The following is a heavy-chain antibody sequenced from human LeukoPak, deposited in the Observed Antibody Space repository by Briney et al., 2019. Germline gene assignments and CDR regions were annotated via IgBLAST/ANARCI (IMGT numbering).Heavy chain of an antibody. CDR3: ASPRGYYDSSGYLSNWFYP. J-gene: IGHJ5*02. D-gene: IGHD3-22*01. CDR1: GYSISSGYY. CDR2: IYHGGST. V-gene: IGHV4-38-2*01. Sequence: SESLSLTCAVSGYSISSGYYWGWIRQPPGKGLEWIGSIYHGGSTYYNPSLKSRVTISVDTSKNQFSLKLSSVTAADTAVYYCASPRGYYDSSGYLSNWFYPWGQGTLFTVSS.